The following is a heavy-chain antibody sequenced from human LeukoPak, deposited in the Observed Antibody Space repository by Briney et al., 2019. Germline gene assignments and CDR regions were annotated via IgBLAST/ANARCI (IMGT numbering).Heavy chain of an antibody. Sequence: GGSLRLSCAASGFTFSDYYMSWIRQAPGKGLEWVSCISSSGSTIYYADSVKGRFTISRDNAKNSLYLQMNSLRAEDTAVYYCARDRGDYVWGSYRDYYYYMDVWGKGTTVTVSS. V-gene: IGHV3-11*04. CDR3: ARDRGDYVWGSYRDYYYYMDV. CDR2: ISSSGSTI. CDR1: GFTFSDYY. D-gene: IGHD3-16*02. J-gene: IGHJ6*03.